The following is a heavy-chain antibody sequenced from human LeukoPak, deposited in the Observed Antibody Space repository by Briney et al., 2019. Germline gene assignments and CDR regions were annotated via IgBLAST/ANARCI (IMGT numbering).Heavy chain of an antibody. CDR3: ARGRYYDSSGYDY. Sequence: GESLKISCKGSGYKFTNYWIGWVRQMPGKGLEWMGIIYPGDSDTRYSPSFQGQVTISADKSISTAYLQWSSLKASDTAMYYCARGRYYDSSGYDYWGQGTLVTVSS. D-gene: IGHD3-22*01. J-gene: IGHJ4*02. V-gene: IGHV5-51*01. CDR1: GYKFTNYW. CDR2: IYPGDSDT.